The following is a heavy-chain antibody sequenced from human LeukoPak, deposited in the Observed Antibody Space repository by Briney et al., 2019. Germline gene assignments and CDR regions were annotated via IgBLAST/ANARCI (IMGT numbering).Heavy chain of an antibody. D-gene: IGHD3-10*01. J-gene: IGHJ5*02. Sequence: SETLSLTCAVYGGSFSGYYWSWIRQPAGKALEWIGRIYGSGIITYNPSLKSRVNMSVDTSTNHVFLRLTSVTAADTAVYYCARDSGTMGEVKFDPWGQGLLVTVSS. V-gene: IGHV4-4*07. CDR2: IYGSGII. CDR1: GGSFSGYY. CDR3: ARDSGTMGEVKFDP.